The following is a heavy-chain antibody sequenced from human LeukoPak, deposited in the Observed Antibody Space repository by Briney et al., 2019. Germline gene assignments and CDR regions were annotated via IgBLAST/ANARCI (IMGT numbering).Heavy chain of an antibody. CDR2: IIPILGIA. D-gene: IGHD3-10*01. CDR3: ARTFQEGMVRRVPFDY. Sequence: SVKVSCKASGGTFSSYAISWVRQAPGQGLEWMGRIIPILGIANYAQKFQGRVTITADKSTSTAYMELSSLRSEDTAVYYCARTFQEGMVRRVPFDYWGQGTLVTVSS. V-gene: IGHV1-69*04. CDR1: GGTFSSYA. J-gene: IGHJ4*02.